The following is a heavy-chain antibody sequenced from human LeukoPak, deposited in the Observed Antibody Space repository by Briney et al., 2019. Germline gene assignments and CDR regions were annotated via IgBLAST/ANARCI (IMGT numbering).Heavy chain of an antibody. D-gene: IGHD1-20*01. J-gene: IGHJ4*02. CDR3: ARVNWNDVGSFDY. V-gene: IGHV3-48*02. Sequence: PGGSLRLSCAASGFTFSTYEMNWVRQAPGKGLEWLSYISSSSSPIYYADSVKGRLTISRDNAKNSLYLQMNSLRDEDTGVYYCARVNWNDVGSFDYWGQGTLVTVSS. CDR2: ISSSSSPI. CDR1: GFTFSTYE.